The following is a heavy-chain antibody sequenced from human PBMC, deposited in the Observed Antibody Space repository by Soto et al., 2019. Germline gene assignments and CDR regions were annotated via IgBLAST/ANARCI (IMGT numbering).Heavy chain of an antibody. Sequence: SQTLSLTCDISGDSVSSNNAAWNWIRQSPSRGLEWLGRTFYRSEWHSDYAVSVKSRITISPDISNNQVSLHLNSVTPDDTAVYSCVRLIGNSWLDSWGQGTLVTVSS. CDR1: GDSVSSNNAA. V-gene: IGHV6-1*01. CDR3: VRLIGNSWLDS. CDR2: TFYRSEWHS. J-gene: IGHJ5*01. D-gene: IGHD2-8*01.